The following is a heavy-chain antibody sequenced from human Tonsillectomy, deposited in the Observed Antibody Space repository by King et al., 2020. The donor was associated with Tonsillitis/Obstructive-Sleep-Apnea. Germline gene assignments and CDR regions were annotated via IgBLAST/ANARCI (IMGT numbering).Heavy chain of an antibody. J-gene: IGHJ4*02. CDR2: ISWNSGSI. D-gene: IGHD1-26*01. V-gene: IGHV3-9*01. CDR3: AKDVGRTTSPGSLLDY. CDR1: GFTFEDYA. Sequence: VQLVESGGGLVQPGRSLRVSCAASGFTFEDYAMHWVRQVPGQGLEWVSSISWNSGSIDYADSVKGRFTISSDNAKNSLYLQMSSLRADDTAFYYCAKDVGRTTSPGSLLDYWGQGTLVTVSS.